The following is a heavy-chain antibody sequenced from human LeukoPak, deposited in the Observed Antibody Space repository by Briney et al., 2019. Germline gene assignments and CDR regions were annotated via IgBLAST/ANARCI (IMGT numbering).Heavy chain of an antibody. Sequence: YEALPLTCTVSGGSISSSSYFWGWIRPPPEKGLEWMGSISYSGRTYYNPSLKSRVTISVDTSKNHFSLTLRSVTAADTAVYYCVRAYFGELLGLEFWGQGTLVNVPS. CDR1: GGSISSSSYF. CDR2: ISYSGRT. J-gene: IGHJ4*02. CDR3: VRAYFGELLGLEF. V-gene: IGHV4-39*07. D-gene: IGHD3-10*01.